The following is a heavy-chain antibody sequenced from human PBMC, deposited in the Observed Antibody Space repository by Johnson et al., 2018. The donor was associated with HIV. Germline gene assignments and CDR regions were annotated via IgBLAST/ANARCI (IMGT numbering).Heavy chain of an antibody. J-gene: IGHJ3*02. CDR2: ISYDGSNK. CDR3: AREGIAARLAAFDI. V-gene: IGHV3-30*04. CDR1: GFTFSSYA. D-gene: IGHD6-6*01. Sequence: QVQLVESGGGLVQPGGSLRLSCAASGFTFSSYAMHWVRQAPGKGLEWVAVISYDGSNKYYADSVKGRFTISRDNAKNSLYLQMNSLRAEDTAVYYCAREGIAARLAAFDIWGQGTMVTVSS.